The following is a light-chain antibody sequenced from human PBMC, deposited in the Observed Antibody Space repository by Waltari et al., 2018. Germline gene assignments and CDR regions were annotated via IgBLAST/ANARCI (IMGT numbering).Light chain of an antibody. Sequence: QSALTQPPSASGSPGQSVTISCTGTSSDIGGYNYVSRYQQHPGKAPKLMIYEVSKRPSGVPDRFSGSKSGNTASLTVSGLQAEDEADFYCSSYAGSNNPWVFGGGTKLTVL. CDR3: SSYAGSNNPWV. V-gene: IGLV2-8*01. CDR1: SSDIGGYNY. J-gene: IGLJ3*02. CDR2: EVS.